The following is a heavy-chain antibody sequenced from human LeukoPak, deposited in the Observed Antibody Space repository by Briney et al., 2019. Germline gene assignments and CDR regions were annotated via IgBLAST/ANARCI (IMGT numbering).Heavy chain of an antibody. CDR2: IHTSGST. CDR3: TRRRGGWGEGEFDF. CDR1: GGSISGVY. Sequence: SETLSLTCTVSGGSISGVYWNWIRQPPRKGLEWVGYIHTSGSTSFNPSLRSRLSFSIDTSKNQVSLRLSSVTATDTAVYYCTRRRGGWGEGEFDFWGQGIPVTVST. J-gene: IGHJ4*02. D-gene: IGHD3-16*01. V-gene: IGHV4-4*09.